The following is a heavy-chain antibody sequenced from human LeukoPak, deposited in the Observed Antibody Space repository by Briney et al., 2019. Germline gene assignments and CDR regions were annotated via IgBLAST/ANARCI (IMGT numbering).Heavy chain of an antibody. CDR3: ARDEYYYDSSGYFY. CDR1: GYTFTGYY. D-gene: IGHD3-22*01. Sequence: ASVKVSCKASGYTFTGYYIHWVRQAPGQGLEWMGWINPNSGGTNYAQKFQGRVTMTRDTSISTAYMELSRLRSDDTAVYYCARDEYYYDSSGYFYWGQGTLVTVSS. J-gene: IGHJ4*02. CDR2: INPNSGGT. V-gene: IGHV1-2*02.